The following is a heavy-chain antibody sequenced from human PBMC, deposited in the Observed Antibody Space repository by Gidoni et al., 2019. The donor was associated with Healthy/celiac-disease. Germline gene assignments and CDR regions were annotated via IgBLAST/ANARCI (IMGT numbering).Heavy chain of an antibody. CDR2: IIPIFGTA. Sequence: QVQLVQSGAEVKKPGSSVKVPCKASGGPFSSQAISWVRQDPGPGLEWMGGIIPIFGTANYAQKFQGRVTITADESTSTAYMELSSLRSEDTAVYYCARVRGTGDVLFPGVKYYYYGMDVWGQGTTVTVSS. D-gene: IGHD7-27*01. J-gene: IGHJ6*02. CDR3: ARVRGTGDVLFPGVKYYYYGMDV. V-gene: IGHV1-69*01. CDR1: GGPFSSQA.